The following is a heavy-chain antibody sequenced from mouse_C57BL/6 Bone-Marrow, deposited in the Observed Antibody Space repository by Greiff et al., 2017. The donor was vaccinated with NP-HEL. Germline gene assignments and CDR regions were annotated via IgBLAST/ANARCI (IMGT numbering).Heavy chain of an antibody. CDR3: ARRYYGSPYYFDY. CDR2: IHPNSGST. CDR1: GYTFTSYW. J-gene: IGHJ2*01. V-gene: IGHV1-64*01. Sequence: QVQLQQPGAELVKPGASVKLSCKASGYTFTSYWMHWVKQRPGQGLEWIGMIHPNSGSTNYNEKFKSKATLTVDKSSSTAYMQLSSLTSEDSAVYYCARRYYGSPYYFDYWGQGTTLTVSS. D-gene: IGHD1-1*01.